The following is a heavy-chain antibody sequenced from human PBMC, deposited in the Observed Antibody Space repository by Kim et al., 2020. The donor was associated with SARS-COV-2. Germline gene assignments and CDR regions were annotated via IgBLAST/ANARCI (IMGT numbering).Heavy chain of an antibody. J-gene: IGHJ6*02. CDR1: GFTFSSYS. Sequence: GGSLRLSCAASGFTFSSYSMNWVRQAPGKGLEWVSYISSSSSTIYYADSVKGRFTISRDNAKNSLYLQMNSLRDEDTAVYYCASLADEYYYYGMDVWGQGTTVTVSS. CDR2: ISSSSSTI. CDR3: ASLADEYYYYGMDV. V-gene: IGHV3-48*02.